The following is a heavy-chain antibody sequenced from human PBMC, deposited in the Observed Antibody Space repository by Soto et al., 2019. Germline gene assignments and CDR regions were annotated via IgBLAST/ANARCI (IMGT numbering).Heavy chain of an antibody. Sequence: QVQLVQSGAEVKKPGASVKVSCKASGYTFTSYDINWVRQATGQGLEWMGWMNPNSGNTGYAQKFQGRVTMTRNTXXSXAXRGLSSLRSEDTAVYYCARGNLRLWPRTYYYYGMDVWGQGTTVTVSS. V-gene: IGHV1-8*01. J-gene: IGHJ6*02. CDR2: MNPNSGNT. D-gene: IGHD5-18*01. CDR1: GYTFTSYD. CDR3: ARGNLRLWPRTYYYYGMDV.